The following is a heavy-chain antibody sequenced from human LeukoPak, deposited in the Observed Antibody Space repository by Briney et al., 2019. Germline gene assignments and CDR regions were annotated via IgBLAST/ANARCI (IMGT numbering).Heavy chain of an antibody. Sequence: GGSLRLSCAASGFTFSRHAMSWVRQAPGKGLDWVSGISGSGDNTYDADSVKGRFTISRDNSKNTVYLQMNSLRAEDTAVYYCARHPNSNWDYWGQGTLVTVSS. V-gene: IGHV3-23*01. D-gene: IGHD6-13*01. CDR1: GFTFSRHA. CDR3: ARHPNSNWDY. CDR2: ISGSGDNT. J-gene: IGHJ4*02.